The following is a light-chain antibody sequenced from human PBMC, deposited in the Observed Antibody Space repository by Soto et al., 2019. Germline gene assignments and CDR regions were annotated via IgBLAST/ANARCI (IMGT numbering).Light chain of an antibody. V-gene: IGKV1-33*01. CDR2: DAS. CDR1: QDISNY. J-gene: IGKJ3*01. CDR3: QQYNNLPPFP. Sequence: DIQMTQSPSSLSASVGDRVTITCQASQDISNYLNWYQQKPGKAPKLLIYDASNLETGVPSRFSGSGSGTDFTYTISLLQTEDIATYYCQQYNNLPPFPFGPGTNVDIK.